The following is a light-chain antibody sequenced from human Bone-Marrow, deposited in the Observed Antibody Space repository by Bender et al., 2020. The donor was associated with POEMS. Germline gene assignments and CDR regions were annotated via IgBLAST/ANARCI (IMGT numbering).Light chain of an antibody. CDR3: QAWDSSTGV. J-gene: IGLJ2*01. CDR2: HDT. V-gene: IGLV3-1*01. Sequence: SSELTQDPAVSVAVGQTVRITCQGDSLGSYYASWYQQKPGQSPVLVIHHDTKRPSGIPERFSRSNSGNTATLTISGTQAMDEADYYCQAWDSSTGVFGGGTKLTVL. CDR1: SLGSYY.